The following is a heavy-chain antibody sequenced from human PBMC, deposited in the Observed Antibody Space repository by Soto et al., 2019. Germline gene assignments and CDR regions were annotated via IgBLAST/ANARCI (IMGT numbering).Heavy chain of an antibody. Sequence: GGSLSLSCAASGFTFSSYAMSWVRQAPGKGLEWVSAISGSGGSTYYADSVKGRFTISRDNSKNTLYLQMNSLRAEDTAVYYCAKPQAAGTDYYYYMDVWGKGTTVTVSS. CDR1: GFTFSSYA. CDR3: AKPQAAGTDYYYYMDV. D-gene: IGHD6-13*01. J-gene: IGHJ6*03. CDR2: ISGSGGST. V-gene: IGHV3-23*01.